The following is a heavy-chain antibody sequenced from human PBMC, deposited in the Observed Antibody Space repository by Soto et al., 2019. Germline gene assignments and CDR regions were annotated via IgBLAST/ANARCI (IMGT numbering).Heavy chain of an antibody. J-gene: IGHJ5*01. V-gene: IGHV3-30-3*01. D-gene: IGHD3-22*01. Sequence: QVQLVASGGGVVQPGRSLRLSCAASGFTFSSYAMHWVRQAPGKGLEWVAVISYDGSKKYYADSVKGRFTISRDNSKNTLYLQMNSLRSEYTAVYYGARSMIVVVRLFDSWGDGALVTASS. CDR3: ARSMIVVVRLFDS. CDR1: GFTFSSYA. CDR2: ISYDGSKK.